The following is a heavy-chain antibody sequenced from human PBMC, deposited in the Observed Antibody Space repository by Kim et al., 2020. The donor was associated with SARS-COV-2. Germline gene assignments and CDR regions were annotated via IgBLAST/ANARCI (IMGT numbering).Heavy chain of an antibody. CDR3: ARGRVGVVPSPILGLGPFWKYYYMDG. J-gene: IGHJ6*03. D-gene: IGHD2-2*01. V-gene: IGHV4-34*01. Sequence: SETLSLTCAVFGGSFSDYSWTWVRRPPGKGLEWIGEINHSGSTNYNPSIKIRVTISSDTSKNQFSLKVTSLTAADTAIYYCARGRVGVVPSPILGLGPFWKYYYMDGWGRGAPVTVSS. CDR2: INHSGST. CDR1: GGSFSDYS.